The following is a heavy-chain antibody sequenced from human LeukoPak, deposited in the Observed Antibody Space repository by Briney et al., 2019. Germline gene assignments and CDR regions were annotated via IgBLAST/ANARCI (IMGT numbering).Heavy chain of an antibody. CDR3: ARAGDTTGEYCSSTSCFQFDF. CDR1: GFTFDDFG. V-gene: IGHV3-20*04. Sequence: GGSLRLSCAASGFTFDDFGMSWVRQAPGKGLEWVSRINWNGSGRDYADSVKGRFTISRDNAKNSLYLQMDSLRVEDTALYYCARAGDTTGEYCSSTSCFQFDFWGQGTLVTVSS. D-gene: IGHD2-2*01. J-gene: IGHJ4*02. CDR2: INWNGSGR.